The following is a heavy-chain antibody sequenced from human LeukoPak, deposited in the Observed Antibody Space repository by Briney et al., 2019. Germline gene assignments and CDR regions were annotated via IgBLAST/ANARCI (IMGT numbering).Heavy chain of an antibody. Sequence: ASVKVSCKASGYTFTSYAMNWVRQAPGQGLEWMGWINTNTGNPTYAQGFTGRFVFSLDTSVSTAYLQISSLKAEDTAVYYCARALSPPDRIVGATGFDYWGQGTLVTVSS. CDR1: GYTFTSYA. CDR2: INTNTGNP. V-gene: IGHV7-4-1*02. CDR3: ARALSPPDRIVGATGFDY. J-gene: IGHJ4*02. D-gene: IGHD1-26*01.